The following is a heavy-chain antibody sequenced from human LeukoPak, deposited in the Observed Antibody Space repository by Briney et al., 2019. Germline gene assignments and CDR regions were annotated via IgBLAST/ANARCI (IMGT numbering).Heavy chain of an antibody. CDR2: IYTSGST. J-gene: IGHJ3*02. D-gene: IGHD6-6*01. V-gene: IGHV4-4*07. CDR3: ARGGAARYAFDI. CDR1: GGSISSYY. Sequence: SETLSLTCTVSGGSISSYYWSWIRQPAGKGLEWIGRIYTSGSTNYNPSLKGRVTMSVGTSKNQFSLKLSSVTAADTAVYYCARGGAARYAFDIWGQGTMVTVSS.